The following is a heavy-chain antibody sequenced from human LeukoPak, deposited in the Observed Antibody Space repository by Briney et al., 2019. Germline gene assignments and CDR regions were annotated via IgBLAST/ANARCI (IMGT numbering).Heavy chain of an antibody. Sequence: SETLSLTCTVSGGSVSSGSYYWSWIRQPPGKGLEWIGYIYYSGSTNYNPSLKSRVTISVDTSKNQFSLKLSSVTAADTAVYYCARRLNDYGLEPFDYWGQGTLVTVSS. CDR3: ARRLNDYGLEPFDY. V-gene: IGHV4-61*01. D-gene: IGHD4-17*01. J-gene: IGHJ4*02. CDR2: IYYSGST. CDR1: GGSVSSGSYY.